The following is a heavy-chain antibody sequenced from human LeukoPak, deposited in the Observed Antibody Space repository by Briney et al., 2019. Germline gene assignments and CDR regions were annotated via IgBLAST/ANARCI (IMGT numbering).Heavy chain of an antibody. CDR1: GYSFTSYG. Sequence: ASVKVSCKASGYSFTSYGISWVRQAPGQGLEWMGWISAYNGNTNYAQKLQGRVTMATDTSTSTGYMELRSLRSDDTAVYYCARDLGSGWQRNFDYWGQGTLVTVSS. J-gene: IGHJ4*02. V-gene: IGHV1-18*01. CDR3: ARDLGSGWQRNFDY. CDR2: ISAYNGNT. D-gene: IGHD6-19*01.